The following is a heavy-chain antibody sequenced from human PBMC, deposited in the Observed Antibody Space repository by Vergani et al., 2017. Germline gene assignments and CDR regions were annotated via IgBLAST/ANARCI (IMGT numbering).Heavy chain of an antibody. Sequence: QVQLVQSGAEVKKPGSSVKVSCKASGGTFSSYAISWVRQAPGQGLEWMGGIIPIFGTANYAQKFQGRVTITADESTSTAYMELSSLRSEDTAVYYCATYHDNSGYYPYYYYGMDVWGQGTTVTVSS. CDR1: GGTFSSYA. CDR2: IIPIFGTA. V-gene: IGHV1-69*01. D-gene: IGHD3-22*01. J-gene: IGHJ6*02. CDR3: ATYHDNSGYYPYYYYGMDV.